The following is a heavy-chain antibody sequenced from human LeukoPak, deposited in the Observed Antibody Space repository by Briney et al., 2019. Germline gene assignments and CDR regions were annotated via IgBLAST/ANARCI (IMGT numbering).Heavy chain of an antibody. CDR3: ARTLLPYYDTSGSPVWYFDL. CDR2: INHSGST. V-gene: IGHV4-34*01. D-gene: IGHD3-22*01. Sequence: PSETLSLTCAVYGGSFSGYYWSWIRQPPGKGLEWIGEINHSGSTNYNPSLKSRVTISVDTSKNQFSLKLSSVTAADTAVYYCARTLLPYYDTSGSPVWYFDLWGRGTLVTVSS. CDR1: GGSFSGYY. J-gene: IGHJ2*01.